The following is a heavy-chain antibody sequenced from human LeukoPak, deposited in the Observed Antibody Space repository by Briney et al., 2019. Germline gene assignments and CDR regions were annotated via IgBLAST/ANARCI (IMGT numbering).Heavy chain of an antibody. D-gene: IGHD7-27*01. J-gene: IGHJ5*02. CDR3: ARAPNWGNWFDP. CDR2: INPNSGGT. V-gene: IGHV1-2*02. CDR1: GYTFTGYY. Sequence: ASVKVSCKASGYTFTGYYMHWVRQAPGQGLEWMGWINPNSGGTNYAQKFQGRVTMTRDTSISTAYMELSRLGSDDTAVYYCARAPNWGNWFDPWGQGTLVTVSS.